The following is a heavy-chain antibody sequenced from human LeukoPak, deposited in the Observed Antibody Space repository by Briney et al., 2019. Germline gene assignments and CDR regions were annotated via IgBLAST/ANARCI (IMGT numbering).Heavy chain of an antibody. J-gene: IGHJ4*02. Sequence: TSETLSLTCAVFGGSFSSGSYYGSWIRQPAGKGLEWIGRIYTSGSTNYNPSLKSRVTISVDTSKNQFSLKLSSVTAADTAVYYCASTPERYSYGTGDMDYWGQGTLVTVSS. D-gene: IGHD5-18*01. V-gene: IGHV4-61*02. CDR3: ASTPERYSYGTGDMDY. CDR2: IYTSGST. CDR1: GGSFSSGSYY.